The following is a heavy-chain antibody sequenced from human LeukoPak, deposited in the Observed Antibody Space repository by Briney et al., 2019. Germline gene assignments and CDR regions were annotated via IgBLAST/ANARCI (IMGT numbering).Heavy chain of an antibody. CDR1: GDTISNYY. CDR3: ARRGKTYYMDV. V-gene: IGHV4-59*08. CDR2: LYHSGAA. Sequence: SETLSLTCTVSGDTISNYYWTWIRQAPGKGLKWIGNLYHSGAADYNPSHKTRVTTSVGTSKDQFSLSLRSSTAADTAVYFCARRGKTYYMDVWGTGTTVTVSS. D-gene: IGHD1/OR15-1a*01. J-gene: IGHJ6*03.